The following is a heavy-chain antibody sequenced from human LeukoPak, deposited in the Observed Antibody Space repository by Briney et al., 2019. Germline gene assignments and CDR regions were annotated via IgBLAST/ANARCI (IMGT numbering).Heavy chain of an antibody. V-gene: IGHV1-8*03. J-gene: IGHJ3*02. CDR3: AMTYYYDSSGNLAFDI. D-gene: IGHD3-22*01. CDR2: MNPNSGNT. Sequence: ASVKVSCKASGYTFTSYDINWVRQATGQGLEWMGWMNPNSGNTGYAQKFQGRVTITRNTSISTAYMELSRLRSDDTAVYYCAMTYYYDSSGNLAFDIWGQGTMVTVSS. CDR1: GYTFTSYD.